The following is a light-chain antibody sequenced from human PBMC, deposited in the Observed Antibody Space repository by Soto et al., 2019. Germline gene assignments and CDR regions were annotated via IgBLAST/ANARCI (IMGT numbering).Light chain of an antibody. J-gene: IGKJ1*01. CDR3: QQYGYSRT. Sequence: ETVLTQSPATLSVSPGESATLSCRASQSVSNNLTWYQQKPGQAPRLLIYGSSSRATDIPDRFSGSGSGTNFTLTIRTLEPEDFAIYYCQQYGYSRTFGQGTKVDIK. CDR2: GSS. V-gene: IGKV3-20*01. CDR1: QSVSNN.